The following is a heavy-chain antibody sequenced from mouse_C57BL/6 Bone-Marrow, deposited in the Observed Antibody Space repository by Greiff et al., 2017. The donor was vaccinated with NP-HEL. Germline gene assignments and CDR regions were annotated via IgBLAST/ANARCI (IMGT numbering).Heavy chain of an antibody. CDR3: ARSLSKGGFAY. J-gene: IGHJ3*01. CDR2: ISGGGGNT. D-gene: IGHD1-3*01. Sequence: EVKLVESGGGLVKPGGSLKLSCAASGFTFSSYTMSWVRQTPEKRLEWVATISGGGGNTYYPDSVKGRFTISRDNAKNTLYLQMSSLRSEDTAVYYCARSLSKGGFAYWGQGTLVTVSA. CDR1: GFTFSSYT. V-gene: IGHV5-9*04.